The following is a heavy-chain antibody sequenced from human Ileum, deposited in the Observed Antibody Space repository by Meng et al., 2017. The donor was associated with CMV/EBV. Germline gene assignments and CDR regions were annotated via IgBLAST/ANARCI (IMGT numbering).Heavy chain of an antibody. D-gene: IGHD6-19*01. CDR3: AKDGPPLRSGGY. J-gene: IGHJ4*02. Sequence: GGPLRLSCATSAFTFSSYAMSWVRQAPGKGLEWVSTISGSGGSTYYADSVKGRFTISRDNSKNTLYLQMNSLRAEDTALYYCAKDGPPLRSGGYWGQGTLVTVSS. V-gene: IGHV3-23*01. CDR1: AFTFSSYA. CDR2: ISGSGGST.